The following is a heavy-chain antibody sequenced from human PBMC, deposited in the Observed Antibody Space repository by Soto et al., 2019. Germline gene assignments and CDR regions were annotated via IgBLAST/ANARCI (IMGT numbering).Heavy chain of an antibody. J-gene: IGHJ6*02. CDR2: IYYSGST. V-gene: IGHV4-39*01. CDR1: GGSISSSSYY. CDR3: ARESGFGEFTYYYYGMDV. Sequence: SETLSLTCTVSGGSISSSSYYWGWIRQPPGKGLEWIGSIYYSGSTYYNPSLKSRVTISVDTSKNQFSLKLSSVTAADTAVYYCARESGFGEFTYYYYGMDVWGQGTTVTVSS. D-gene: IGHD3-10*01.